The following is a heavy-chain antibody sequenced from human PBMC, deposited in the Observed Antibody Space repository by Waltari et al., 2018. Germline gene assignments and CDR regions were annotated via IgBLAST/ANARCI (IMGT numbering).Heavy chain of an antibody. Sequence: EVQLVESGGCLVQPGGSLRLSCSASAFPFTNYWIHWVRQAPGKGLEWVSRISRDGYSRNYADSVKGRFTISRDNTNSTVYLQMNSLRAEDTALYYCTRDTAGYDYWGRGTLVTVS. CDR3: TRDTAGYDY. J-gene: IGHJ4*02. CDR1: AFPFTNYW. V-gene: IGHV3-74*01. CDR2: ISRDGYSR. D-gene: IGHD6-13*01.